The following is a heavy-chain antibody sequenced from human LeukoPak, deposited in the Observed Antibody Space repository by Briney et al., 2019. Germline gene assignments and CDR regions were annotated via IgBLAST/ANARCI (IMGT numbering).Heavy chain of an antibody. J-gene: IGHJ3*02. CDR2: ISGSGGST. CDR1: GFTFSSYA. V-gene: IGHV3-23*01. CDR3: AKEGGDELYRGDAFDI. Sequence: GWSLRLSCAASGFTFSSYAMSWVRQAPGKGLERVSAISGSGGSTYYADSVKGRFTISRDNSKNTLYLQMNSLRAEDTAVYYCAKEGGDELYRGDAFDIWGQGTMVTVSS. D-gene: IGHD5-12*01.